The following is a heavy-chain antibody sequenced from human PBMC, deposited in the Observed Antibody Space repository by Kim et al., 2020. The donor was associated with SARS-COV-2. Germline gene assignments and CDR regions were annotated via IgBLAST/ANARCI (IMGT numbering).Heavy chain of an antibody. CDR3: VKDKLRQQRLNWFDP. D-gene: IGHD6-13*01. V-gene: IGHV3-9*01. J-gene: IGHJ5*02. Sequence: DSVKCRFTLSRNNAKKSLYLQMNSLRAEDTALYYCVKDKLRQQRLNWFDPWGQGTLVTVSS.